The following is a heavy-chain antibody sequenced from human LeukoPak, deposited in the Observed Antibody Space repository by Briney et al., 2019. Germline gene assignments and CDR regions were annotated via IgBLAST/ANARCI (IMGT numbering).Heavy chain of an antibody. CDR2: IYRSGST. CDR3: ARRRTDYYDSSGAFDM. D-gene: IGHD3-22*01. Sequence: SETLSLTCTVSGGSIRSSSYDWGWIRQPPGKGLEWIGSIYRSGSTYYNPSLKSRVTISVVTSKSQFSLKLSSVTAADTAVYYCARRRTDYYDSSGAFDMWGQGTMVTVSS. CDR1: GGSIRSSSYD. V-gene: IGHV4-39*01. J-gene: IGHJ3*02.